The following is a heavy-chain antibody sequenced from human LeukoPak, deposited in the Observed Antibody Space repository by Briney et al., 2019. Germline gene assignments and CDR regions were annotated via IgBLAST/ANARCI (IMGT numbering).Heavy chain of an antibody. Sequence: GGSLRLSCAASGSTFSYYWMSWVRQAPGKGLEWVSSISSSSSYIYYADSVKGRFTISRDNAKNSLYLQMNSLRADDTAVYYCAREAVMPVAPVKIGTSDRPLYEYYGLDVWGQGTTVTVS. CDR3: AREAVMPVAPVKIGTSDRPLYEYYGLDV. J-gene: IGHJ6*02. V-gene: IGHV3-21*04. D-gene: IGHD1/OR15-1a*01. CDR1: GSTFSYYW. CDR2: ISSSSSYI.